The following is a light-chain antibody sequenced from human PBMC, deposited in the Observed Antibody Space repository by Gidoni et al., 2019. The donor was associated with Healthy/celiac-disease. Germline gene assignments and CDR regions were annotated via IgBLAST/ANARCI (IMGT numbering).Light chain of an antibody. CDR2: AAS. Sequence: DIQMPQSPSSLSASVGDRVTITCRASQSISTYLNWYQQKPGKAPKLLIYAASSLQSGVPSRFSGRGSGTDFIFTISSRQPEDCENYYCQQSYSTQVTFGQGTRLEI. CDR3: QQSYSTQVT. V-gene: IGKV1-39*01. CDR1: QSISTY. J-gene: IGKJ5*01.